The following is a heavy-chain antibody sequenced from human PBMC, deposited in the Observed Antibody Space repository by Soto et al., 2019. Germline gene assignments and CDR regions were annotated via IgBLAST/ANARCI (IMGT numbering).Heavy chain of an antibody. CDR1: GFSFSNYP. Sequence: PGGSLRLSCATSGFSFSNYPMTWVRQAPGKGLEWVSAISGSGGSTYYADSVKGRFTISRDNSKNTLYLQMNSLRAEDTAVYYCAKEPVAARPTYFDYWGQGTLVTAPQ. CDR3: AKEPVAARPTYFDY. CDR2: ISGSGGST. V-gene: IGHV3-23*01. J-gene: IGHJ4*02. D-gene: IGHD6-6*01.